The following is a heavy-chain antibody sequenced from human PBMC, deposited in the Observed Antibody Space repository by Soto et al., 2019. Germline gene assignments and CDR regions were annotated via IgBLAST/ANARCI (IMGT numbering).Heavy chain of an antibody. CDR1: GGSISSSSYY. D-gene: IGHD2-15*01. CDR3: ARHDLYCSGGSCYSNWFDP. Sequence: SETLSLTCTVSGGSISSSSYYWGWIRQPPGKGLEWIGSIYYSGSTYYNPSLKSRVTISVDTSKNQFSLKLSSVTAADTAVYYCARHDLYCSGGSCYSNWFDPWGQGTLVTVSS. CDR2: IYYSGST. V-gene: IGHV4-39*01. J-gene: IGHJ5*02.